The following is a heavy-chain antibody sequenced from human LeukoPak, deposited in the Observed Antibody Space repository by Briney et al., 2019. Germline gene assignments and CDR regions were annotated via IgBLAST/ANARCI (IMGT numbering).Heavy chain of an antibody. J-gene: IGHJ5*02. CDR1: GGSISSGGYY. Sequence: PSETLSLTCTVSGGSISSGGYYWSWIRQHPGKGLEWIGYIYYSGSTYYNPSLKSRVTISVDTSKNQFSLKLSSVTAADTAVYYCAKSPVGAKGVWFDPWGQGTLVTVSS. V-gene: IGHV4-31*03. CDR2: IYYSGST. CDR3: AKSPVGAKGVWFDP. D-gene: IGHD1-26*01.